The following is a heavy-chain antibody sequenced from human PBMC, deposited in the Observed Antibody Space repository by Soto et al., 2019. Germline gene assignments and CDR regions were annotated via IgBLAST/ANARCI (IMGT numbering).Heavy chain of an antibody. V-gene: IGHV1-3*01. CDR2: INAGNGNT. J-gene: IGHJ4*02. CDR1: GYTFTSYA. D-gene: IGHD5-18*01. Sequence: ASVKVSCKASGYTFTSYAMHWVRQAPGQRLEWMGWINAGNGNTKYSQKLQGRVTMTTDTSTSTAYMELRSLRSDDTAVYYCASFGYSYGGHFDYWGQGTLVTVSS. CDR3: ASFGYSYGGHFDY.